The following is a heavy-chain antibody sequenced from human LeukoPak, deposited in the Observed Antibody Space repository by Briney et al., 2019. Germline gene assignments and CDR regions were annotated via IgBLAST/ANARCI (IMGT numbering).Heavy chain of an antibody. D-gene: IGHD6-6*01. CDR3: ACGEEYIGGIFDY. Sequence: SETLSLTCTVSGASISTYYWSWIRQPPGKGLEWIGYIYYSGSTNYNPSLKNRFTISVATSKNQFSLKLTSVTAADTAMYYCACGEEYIGGIFDYWGQGTLVTVSS. V-gene: IGHV4-59*01. CDR1: GASISTYY. J-gene: IGHJ4*02. CDR2: IYYSGST.